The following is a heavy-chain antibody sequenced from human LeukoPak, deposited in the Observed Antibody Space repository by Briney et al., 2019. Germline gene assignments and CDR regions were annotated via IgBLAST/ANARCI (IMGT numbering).Heavy chain of an antibody. CDR1: GFTFDDYA. D-gene: IGHD3-10*01. J-gene: IGHJ6*04. V-gene: IGHV3-43*02. CDR2: ISGDGGST. CDR3: AKRNYYGSGSPRALDMDV. Sequence: PGGSLRLSCAASGFTFDDYAMHWVRQAPGKGLEWVSLISGDGGSTYYADSVKGRFTISRDNSKNTLYPQMNSLRAEDTAVYYCAKRNYYGSGSPRALDMDVWGKGTTVAVSS.